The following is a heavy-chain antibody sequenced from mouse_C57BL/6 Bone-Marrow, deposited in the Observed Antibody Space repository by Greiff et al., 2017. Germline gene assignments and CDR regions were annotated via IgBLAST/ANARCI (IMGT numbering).Heavy chain of an antibody. CDR3: ARKDYYGSSHWYFDV. V-gene: IGHV1-63*01. CDR1: GYTFTNYW. Sequence: VKLMESGAELVRPGTSVKMSCKASGYTFTNYWIGWAKQRPGHGLEWIGDIYPGGGYTNYNEKFKGKATLTADKSSSTAYMQFSSLTSEDSAIYYCARKDYYGSSHWYFDVWGTGTTVTVSS. J-gene: IGHJ1*03. D-gene: IGHD1-1*01. CDR2: IYPGGGYT.